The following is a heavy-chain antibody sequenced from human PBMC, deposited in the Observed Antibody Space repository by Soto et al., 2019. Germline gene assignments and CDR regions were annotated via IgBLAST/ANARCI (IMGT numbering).Heavy chain of an antibody. V-gene: IGHV6-1*01. J-gene: IGHJ6*02. CDR2: TYYRSKWYN. CDR3: ARAPVSQLVPDYYYYYGMDV. D-gene: IGHD6-6*01. CDR1: GDSVSSNSAA. Sequence: PSQTLSLTCAISGDSVSSNSAACNWIRQSPSRGLEWLGRTYYRSKWYNDYAVSVKSRITINPDTSKNQFSLQLNSVTPEDTAVYYCARAPVSQLVPDYYYYYGMDVWGQGTTVTVSS.